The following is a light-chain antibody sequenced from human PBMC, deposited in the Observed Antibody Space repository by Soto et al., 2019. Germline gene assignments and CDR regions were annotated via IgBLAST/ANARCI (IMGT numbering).Light chain of an antibody. Sequence: EIVLTQSPGTLSLSPGERATLSCRASQSVSSSYLAWYQQKPGQAPRLLIYGASSRATGIPVRFSGSGSGTDFTLTISRLEPEDLAVYYCQQYGGSPLTFCGGTKVQIK. CDR1: QSVSSSY. V-gene: IGKV3-20*01. CDR3: QQYGGSPLT. CDR2: GAS. J-gene: IGKJ4*01.